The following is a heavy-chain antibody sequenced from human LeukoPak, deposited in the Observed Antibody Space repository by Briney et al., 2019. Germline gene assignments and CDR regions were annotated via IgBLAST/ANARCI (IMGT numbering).Heavy chain of an antibody. J-gene: IGHJ4*02. CDR1: GFTFADYG. D-gene: IGHD3/OR15-3a*01. Sequence: GRSLRLSCLASGFTFADYGLGWVRQAPGMGLEWVAFTRSKLYGGAPEYDASVRGRFSVSREDSTSIAYLQMNSLKTEDTAVYYCARGRTVTGAKYYFDYWSQGTLVTAPS. CDR2: TRSKLYGGAP. V-gene: IGHV3-49*04. CDR3: ARGRTVTGAKYYFDY.